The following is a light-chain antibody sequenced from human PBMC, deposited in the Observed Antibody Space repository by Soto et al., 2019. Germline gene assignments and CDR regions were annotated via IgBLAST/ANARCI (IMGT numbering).Light chain of an antibody. Sequence: EIVLTQSPATLSLSPGERATLSCRASQSVSSYLAWYQQKPGQAPRLLIYDASNRATGIPARFSGSGSGTDFTLTISSLEPEDFAVYYCQQRSNWPCTFGQGTK. CDR2: DAS. J-gene: IGKJ1*01. CDR1: QSVSSY. CDR3: QQRSNWPCT. V-gene: IGKV3-11*01.